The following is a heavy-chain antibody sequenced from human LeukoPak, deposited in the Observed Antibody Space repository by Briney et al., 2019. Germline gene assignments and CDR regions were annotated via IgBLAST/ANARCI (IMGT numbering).Heavy chain of an antibody. J-gene: IGHJ4*02. V-gene: IGHV3-30*04. Sequence: GGSLRLSCAASGFTFDDYAMHWVRQAPGKGLEWVAVISYDGSNKYYADSVKGRFTISRDNSKNTLYLQMNSLRAEDTAVYYCARVPRAVAPDYWGQGTLVTVSS. D-gene: IGHD6-19*01. CDR2: ISYDGSNK. CDR3: ARVPRAVAPDY. CDR1: GFTFDDYA.